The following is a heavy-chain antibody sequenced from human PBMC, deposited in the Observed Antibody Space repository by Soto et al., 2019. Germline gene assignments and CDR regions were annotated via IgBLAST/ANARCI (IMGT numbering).Heavy chain of an antibody. CDR3: ARGRITMVRGVMDLFDY. D-gene: IGHD3-10*01. CDR1: GYTFTGYY. V-gene: IGHV1-2*04. CDR2: INPNSGGT. Sequence: QVQLVQSGAEVKKPGASVKVSCKASGYTFTGYYMHWVRQAPGQGLEWMGWINPNSGGTNYAQKFQGWVTMTRDTSISTAYMELSRLRSDDTAVYYCARGRITMVRGVMDLFDYWGQGTLVTVSS. J-gene: IGHJ4*02.